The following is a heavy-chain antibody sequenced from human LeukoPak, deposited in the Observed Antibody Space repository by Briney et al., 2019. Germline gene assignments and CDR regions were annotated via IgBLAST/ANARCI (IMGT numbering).Heavy chain of an antibody. CDR3: ARDRPGGSSLDY. V-gene: IGHV4-30-2*01. D-gene: IGHD6-13*01. J-gene: IGHJ4*02. CDR1: GGSISSGGYY. Sequence: PSQTLSLTCTVSGGSISSGGYYWSWIRQPPGKGLEWIGYIYHSGSTYYNPSLKSRVTISVDTSKNQFSLKLSSVTAADTAVYYCARDRPGGSSLDYWGQGILVTVSS. CDR2: IYHSGST.